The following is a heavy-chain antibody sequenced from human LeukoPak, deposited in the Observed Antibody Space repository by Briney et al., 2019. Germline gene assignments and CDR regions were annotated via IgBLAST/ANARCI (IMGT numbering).Heavy chain of an antibody. V-gene: IGHV3-74*01. CDR3: VRGPDLKIRSGMDV. CDR2: INSDESSR. Sequence: GGSLRLSCAAPGFTISSNWMHWVRQAPGKGLVWVSRINSDESSRNYADSVKGRFTISRDNAKNTLYLQTNSLRVEDTAVSYCVRGPDLKIRSGMDVWGQGTTVTVSS. J-gene: IGHJ6*02. CDR1: GFTISSNW.